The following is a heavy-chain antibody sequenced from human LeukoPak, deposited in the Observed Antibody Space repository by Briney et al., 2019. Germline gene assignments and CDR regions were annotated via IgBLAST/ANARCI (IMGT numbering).Heavy chain of an antibody. J-gene: IGHJ4*02. Sequence: SVKVSCKASGGTFSSYAISWVRQAPGQGLEWVGRIIPIFGIANYAQKFQGRVTITADKSTSTAYMELSSLRSEDTAVYYCARASPDPRDYYDSSGYYYFPLGFDYWGQGTLVTVSS. D-gene: IGHD3-22*01. CDR2: IIPIFGIA. CDR3: ARASPDPRDYYDSSGYYYFPLGFDY. CDR1: GGTFSSYA. V-gene: IGHV1-69*04.